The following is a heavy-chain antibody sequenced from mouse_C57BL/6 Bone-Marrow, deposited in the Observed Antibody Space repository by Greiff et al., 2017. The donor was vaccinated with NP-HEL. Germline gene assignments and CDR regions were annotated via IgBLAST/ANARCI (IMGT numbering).Heavy chain of an antibody. J-gene: IGHJ1*03. Sequence: VQLKESGGGLVKPGGSLKLSCAASGFTFSSYAMSWVRQTPEKRLEWVATISDGVSYTYYPDNVKGRFTISRDNAKNNLYLQMSHLKSEDTAMYYCARWLLRWYFDVWGTGTTVTVSS. CDR1: GFTFSSYA. CDR2: ISDGVSYT. D-gene: IGHD2-3*01. CDR3: ARWLLRWYFDV. V-gene: IGHV5-4*01.